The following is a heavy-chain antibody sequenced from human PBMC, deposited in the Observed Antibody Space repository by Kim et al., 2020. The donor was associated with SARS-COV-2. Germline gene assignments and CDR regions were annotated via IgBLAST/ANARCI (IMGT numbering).Heavy chain of an antibody. D-gene: IGHD2-2*01. CDR1: GYTFTSYG. CDR3: ARVMPDYYYYYGMDV. Sequence: ASVKVSCKASGYTFTSYGISWVRQAPGQGLEWMGWISAYNGNTNYAQKLQGRVTMTTDTSTSTAYMELRSLRSDDTAVYYCARVMPDYYYYYGMDVWGQGTTVTVSS. J-gene: IGHJ6*02. V-gene: IGHV1-18*01. CDR2: ISAYNGNT.